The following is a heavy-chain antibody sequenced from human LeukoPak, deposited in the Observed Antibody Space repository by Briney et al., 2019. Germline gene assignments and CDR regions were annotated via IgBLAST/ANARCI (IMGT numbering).Heavy chain of an antibody. V-gene: IGHV4-59*10. CDR2: IYTSGST. CDR1: GGSFSGYY. J-gene: IGHJ6*02. Sequence: SETLSLTCAVYGGSFSGYYWSWIRQPAGKGLEWIGRIYTSGSTNYNPSLKSRVTMSVDTSKNQFSLKLSSVTAADTAVYYCARGSDSSGWYQGMDVWGQGTTVTVSS. D-gene: IGHD6-19*01. CDR3: ARGSDSSGWYQGMDV.